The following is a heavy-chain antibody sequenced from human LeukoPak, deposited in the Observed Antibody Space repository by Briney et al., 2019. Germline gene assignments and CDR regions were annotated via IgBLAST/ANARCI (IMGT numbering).Heavy chain of an antibody. D-gene: IGHD2-15*01. Sequence: PGGSLRLSCAASGFTFSSYGMHWVRQALGKGLEWVAVISYDGSDKYYADSVKGRFTISRDNSKNTLYLQMNSLRAEDTAVYYCAKDSGNGARDRYCSGGSCRTTNYYYYGMDVWGQGTTVTVSS. CDR1: GFTFSSYG. V-gene: IGHV3-30*18. CDR2: ISYDGSDK. J-gene: IGHJ6*02. CDR3: AKDSGNGARDRYCSGGSCRTTNYYYYGMDV.